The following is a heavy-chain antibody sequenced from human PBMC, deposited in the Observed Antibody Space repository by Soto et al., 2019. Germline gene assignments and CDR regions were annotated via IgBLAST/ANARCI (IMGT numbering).Heavy chain of an antibody. V-gene: IGHV3-30*04. J-gene: IGHJ6*02. CDR2: ISYDGSNK. Sequence: GGSLRLSCTASGFTFGDYAMSWVRQAPGKGLEWVAVISYDGSNKYYADSVKGRFTISRDNSKNTLYLQMNSLRAEDTAVYYCAKEKGGVYSGSYFSYYYGMDVWGQGTTVTVSS. D-gene: IGHD1-26*01. CDR1: GFTFGDYA. CDR3: AKEKGGVYSGSYFSYYYGMDV.